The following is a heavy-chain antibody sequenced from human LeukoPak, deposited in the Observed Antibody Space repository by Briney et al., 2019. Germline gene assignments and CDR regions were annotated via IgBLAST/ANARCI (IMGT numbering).Heavy chain of an antibody. J-gene: IGHJ6*03. CDR1: GFTVSSNY. D-gene: IGHD5-24*01. CDR3: ARGPVLGGYNLYYYYYMDV. CDR2: INHSGST. V-gene: IGHV4-34*01. Sequence: GSLRLSCAASGFTVSSNYMSWVRQAPGKGLEWIGEINHSGSTNYNPSLKSRFTISVDTSKNQFSLKLSSVTAADTAVYYCARGPVLGGYNLYYYYYMDVWGKGTTVTVSS.